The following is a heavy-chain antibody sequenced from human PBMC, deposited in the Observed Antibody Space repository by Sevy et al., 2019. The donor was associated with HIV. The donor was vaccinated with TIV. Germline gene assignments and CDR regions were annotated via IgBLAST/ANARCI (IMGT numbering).Heavy chain of an antibody. CDR3: ARGLPDYYYGMAV. V-gene: IGHV4-59*01. Sequence: SETLSLTCTVSGDSISSYYWSWIRQPPGKGLEWIGYIYYSGSTNYNPSLKSRVTISKDTSKNQVSLKLTSVTAADTAVYYCARGLPDYYYGMAVWGQGTTVTDSS. CDR2: IYYSGST. CDR1: GDSISSYY. J-gene: IGHJ6*02. D-gene: IGHD5-12*01.